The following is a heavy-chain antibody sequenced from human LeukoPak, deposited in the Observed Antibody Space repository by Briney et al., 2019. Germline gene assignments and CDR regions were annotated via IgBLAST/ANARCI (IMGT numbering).Heavy chain of an antibody. V-gene: IGHV3-23*01. CDR1: RFTFSSYA. Sequence: GGSLRLSCAASRFTFSSYAMSWVRQAPGKGLEWVSGISGSGGSTYYADSVKGRFTISRDNSKNILHLQMNSLRAEDTAVYYCARGPSGYHNTGGQGTLVTSPQ. D-gene: IGHD5-12*01. CDR3: ARGPSGYHNT. CDR2: ISGSGGST. J-gene: IGHJ4*02.